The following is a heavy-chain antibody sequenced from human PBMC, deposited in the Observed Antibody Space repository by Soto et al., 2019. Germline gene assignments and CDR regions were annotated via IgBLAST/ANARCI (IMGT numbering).Heavy chain of an antibody. J-gene: IGHJ5*02. CDR2: ISGSGGST. D-gene: IGHD6-6*01. Sequence: PGGSLRLSCAASGFTFSNYAMSWVRQAPGKGLEWVSAISGSGGSTYYADSVKGRFTISRVNSKNTLYLQMNSLRAEDTAVYYCASPSTSSSDYNWFDPWGQGTLVTVSS. V-gene: IGHV3-23*01. CDR1: GFTFSNYA. CDR3: ASPSTSSSDYNWFDP.